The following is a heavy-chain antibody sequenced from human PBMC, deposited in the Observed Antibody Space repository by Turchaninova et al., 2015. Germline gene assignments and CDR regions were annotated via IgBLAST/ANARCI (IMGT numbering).Heavy chain of an antibody. Sequence: GPGLVKPSQTLSLTCTVSGDSISSGVSYWNWVRQHPGKGLDWIGHISYSGTTRYSPSLESRIAISVDTSKNQFSLSLNSVTAADTAVYFCARAPALSAPPWFDSWGQGTLVAVSS. CDR1: GDSISSGVSY. D-gene: IGHD2-15*01. CDR3: ARAPALSAPPWFDS. CDR2: ISYSGTT. J-gene: IGHJ5*01. V-gene: IGHV4-31*03.